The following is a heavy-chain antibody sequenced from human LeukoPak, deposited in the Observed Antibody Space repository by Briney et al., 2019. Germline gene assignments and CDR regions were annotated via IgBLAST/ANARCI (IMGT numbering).Heavy chain of an antibody. Sequence: PGGSLRLSCAASGFTFSSYAMSWVRQAPGKGLEWVSAISGSGGSTYYADSVKGRFTISRDNSKNTLYLQMNSLRVEDTAVYYCAKRGYDSSGYYGYFDYWGQGTLVTVSS. V-gene: IGHV3-23*01. CDR1: GFTFSSYA. D-gene: IGHD3-22*01. J-gene: IGHJ4*02. CDR3: AKRGYDSSGYYGYFDY. CDR2: ISGSGGST.